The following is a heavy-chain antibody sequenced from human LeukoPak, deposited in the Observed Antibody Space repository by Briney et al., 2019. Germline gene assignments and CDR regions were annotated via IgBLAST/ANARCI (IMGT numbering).Heavy chain of an antibody. J-gene: IGHJ5*02. CDR2: IYHSGST. CDR3: ARGQISSQWLAWFDP. V-gene: IGHV4-38-2*02. D-gene: IGHD6-19*01. Sequence: SETLSLTCTVSGYSISSGNYWDWIRQPPGKGLEWIGSIYHSGSTYYNPSLKSRVTISVDTSKNQFSLKLSSVTAADTAVYYCARGQISSQWLAWFDPWGQGTLVTVSS. CDR1: GYSISSGNY.